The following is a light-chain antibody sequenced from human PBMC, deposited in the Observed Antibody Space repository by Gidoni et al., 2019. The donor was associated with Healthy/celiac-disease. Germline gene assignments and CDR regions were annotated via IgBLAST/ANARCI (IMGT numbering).Light chain of an antibody. V-gene: IGKV1-33*01. CDR3: QQYDNLP. J-gene: IGKJ4*01. CDR2: DAS. CDR1: QDISNY. Sequence: DIQMTQSPSSLSASVGDRVTITCQASQDISNYLNWYQQKPGKAPKLLIYDASNLETGVPSRFSGSGSGTDSTFTISSLQPEDIATYYCQQYDNLPIGGGTKVEIK.